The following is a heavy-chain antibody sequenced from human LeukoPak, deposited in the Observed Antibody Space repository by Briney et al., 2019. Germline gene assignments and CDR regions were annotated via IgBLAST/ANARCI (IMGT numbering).Heavy chain of an antibody. CDR2: ISYDGSNQ. Sequence: ISYDGSNQYYAGSVKGRFTISRENSKNTLYLQMNSLRGEDTAVYYCAKGRSGPYYYGVDVWGQGTTVTVSS. V-gene: IGHV3-30*18. CDR3: AKGRSGPYYYGVDV. J-gene: IGHJ6*02.